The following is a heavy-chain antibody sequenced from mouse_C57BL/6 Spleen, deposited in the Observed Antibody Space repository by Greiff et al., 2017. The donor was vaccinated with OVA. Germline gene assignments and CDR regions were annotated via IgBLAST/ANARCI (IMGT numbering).Heavy chain of an antibody. CDR1: GYTFTSYW. J-gene: IGHJ3*01. D-gene: IGHD2-4*01. CDR3: ARGWDYDGFAY. CDR2: IDPSDSET. V-gene: IGHV1-52*01. Sequence: QVQLQQPGAELVRPGSSVKLSCKASGYTFTSYWMHWVKQRPIQALEWIGNIDPSDSETHYNQKFKDKATLTVDKSSSTAYMQLSSLTYEDSAVYDCARGWDYDGFAYWGQGTLVTVSA.